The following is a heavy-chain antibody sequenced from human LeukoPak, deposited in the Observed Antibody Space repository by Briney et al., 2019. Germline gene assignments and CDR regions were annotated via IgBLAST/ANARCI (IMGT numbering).Heavy chain of an antibody. CDR1: GFTFNSYA. CDR2: ISSSGGST. Sequence: GGSLRLSCAASGFTFNSYAMSWVRQAPGKGLEWVSGISSSGGSTYYADSVKGRFTISRDNSKNTLYLQMNTLRVEDTAVYYCAKDPVNWGQDSGTFDIWGQGTMVTVSS. V-gene: IGHV3-23*01. D-gene: IGHD3-16*01. CDR3: AKDPVNWGQDSGTFDI. J-gene: IGHJ3*02.